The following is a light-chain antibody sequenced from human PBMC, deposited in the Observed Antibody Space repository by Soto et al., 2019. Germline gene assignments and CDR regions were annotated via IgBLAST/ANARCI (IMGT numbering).Light chain of an antibody. CDR2: AAS. V-gene: IGKV1-27*01. CDR1: QGMSNS. CDR3: QKYDSAPWT. Sequence: DIQMTQSPSSLSASVGDRVTITCRASQGMSNSLAWYQQKPGKVPTLLIYAASTLQSGVPSRFSGSGSGIDFTLTISSLQPEDVATYYCQKYDSAPWTFGQGTKVEIK. J-gene: IGKJ1*01.